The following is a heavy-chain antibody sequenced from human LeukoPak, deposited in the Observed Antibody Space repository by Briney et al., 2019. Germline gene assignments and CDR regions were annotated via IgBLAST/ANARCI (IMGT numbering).Heavy chain of an antibody. J-gene: IGHJ4*02. D-gene: IGHD4-23*01. V-gene: IGHV3-48*03. CDR1: GFPFGSYE. CDR2: IDSGGITI. Sequence: GGSLRLSCEGPGFPFGSYEMNWLRKAPGKGLEWVSHIDSGGITIYYADSVKGRFTISRDNAKNSIYLQMDSLRVEDTAIYYCARDSVGGLLDYWGQGTPVTVSS. CDR3: ARDSVGGLLDY.